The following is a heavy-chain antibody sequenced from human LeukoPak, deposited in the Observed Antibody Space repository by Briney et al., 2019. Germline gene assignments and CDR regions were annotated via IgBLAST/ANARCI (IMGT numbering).Heavy chain of an antibody. V-gene: IGHV3-23*01. D-gene: IGHD2-21*01. J-gene: IGHJ3*02. CDR3: AKDLFFVGAFDI. CDR1: GFTFSSYA. Sequence: GGSLRLSCAASGFTFSSYAISWVRQAPGKGLEWVSAISGSGGSTYYADSVKGRFTISRDNSKNTLYLQMNSLRAEDTAVYYCAKDLFFVGAFDIWGQGTMVTVSS. CDR2: ISGSGGST.